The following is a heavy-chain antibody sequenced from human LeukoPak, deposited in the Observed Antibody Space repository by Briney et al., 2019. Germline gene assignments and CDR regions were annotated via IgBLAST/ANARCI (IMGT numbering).Heavy chain of an antibody. CDR1: GGSSSAYY. Sequence: SPTLSLTRALYGGSSSAYYWSWIRQPRVKGLACIGENNHSGSTNYNPSLKSRVTIPVDTSKNQFSLKLSSVTAADTAVYYCASFTVRHVSHYWGQGTLVTVSS. D-gene: IGHD3-10*01. CDR3: ASFTVRHVSHY. CDR2: NNHSGST. J-gene: IGHJ4*02. V-gene: IGHV4-34*01.